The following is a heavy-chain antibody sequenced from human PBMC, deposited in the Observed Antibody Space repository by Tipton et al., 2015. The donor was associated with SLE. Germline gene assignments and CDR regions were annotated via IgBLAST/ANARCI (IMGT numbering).Heavy chain of an antibody. CDR2: FYTSGNT. Sequence: TLSLTCTVSGASVSNYYWSWIRQPPGKGLDWIGYFYTSGNTNYNPSLKNRVTISLDTPKNQFSLSLSSVTAADTAGYYFAGLTGGPYYFDYWGQGTLVTVSS. CDR3: AGLTGGPYYFDY. D-gene: IGHD7-27*01. V-gene: IGHV4-4*08. J-gene: IGHJ4*02. CDR1: GASVSNYY.